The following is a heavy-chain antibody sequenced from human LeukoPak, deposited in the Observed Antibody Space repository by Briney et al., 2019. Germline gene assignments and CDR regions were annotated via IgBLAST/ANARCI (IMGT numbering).Heavy chain of an antibody. CDR3: ARGLSGYASSLGY. V-gene: IGHV3-74*01. Sequence: GGSLRLSCAASGFTFSSYWMHWVRHAQGKGLVWVSRINSDGRSTSYADSVRGRFSISRDNAKNTLYLQMNSLRAEDTAVYYCARGLSGYASSLGYWGQGTLVTVSA. CDR1: GFTFSSYW. D-gene: IGHD6-6*01. CDR2: INSDGRST. J-gene: IGHJ4*02.